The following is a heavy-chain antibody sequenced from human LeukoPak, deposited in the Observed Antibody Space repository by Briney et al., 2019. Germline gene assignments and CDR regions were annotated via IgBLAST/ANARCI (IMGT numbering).Heavy chain of an antibody. CDR2: ISSSDSHI. CDR1: GFTFSSYT. CDR3: ARGDDSGYYDYFDY. D-gene: IGHD3-22*01. V-gene: IGHV3-21*04. J-gene: IGHJ4*02. Sequence: GGSLRLSCAASGFTFSSYTMNWVRQAPGKGLEWVSSISSSDSHIYYADSVRGRFTISRDNAKNSLYLQMNSLRAEDTAMYYCARGDDSGYYDYFDYWGQGALVTVSS.